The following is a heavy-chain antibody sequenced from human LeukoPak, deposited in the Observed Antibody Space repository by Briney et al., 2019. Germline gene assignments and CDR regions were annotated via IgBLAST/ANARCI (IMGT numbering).Heavy chain of an antibody. D-gene: IGHD3-22*01. CDR2: ISGSGGST. CDR1: GFTFSSYA. J-gene: IGHJ4*02. Sequence: GGSLRLSCAASGFTFSSYAMSWVRQAPGKGLEWVSAISGSGGSTYYADSVKGRFTISRDNSKNTLYLQMNSLRAEDTAVYYCAKGFGSITMIVVVITPDYWGQGTLVTVSS. V-gene: IGHV3-23*01. CDR3: AKGFGSITMIVVVITPDY.